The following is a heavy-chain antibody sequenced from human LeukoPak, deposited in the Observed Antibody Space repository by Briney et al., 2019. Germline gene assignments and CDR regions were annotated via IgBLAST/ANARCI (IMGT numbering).Heavy chain of an antibody. Sequence: GGSLKLSCAASGFTFSGSAMHWVRQTSGKGLEGVGRIRSKANSYATAYVASVKGRFTISRDDSKNTAYLQMNSLKTEDTAVYYCSRLGYSYGYSDYWGQGTLVTVSS. D-gene: IGHD5-18*01. J-gene: IGHJ4*02. V-gene: IGHV3-73*01. CDR2: IRSKANSYAT. CDR1: GFTFSGSA. CDR3: SRLGYSYGYSDY.